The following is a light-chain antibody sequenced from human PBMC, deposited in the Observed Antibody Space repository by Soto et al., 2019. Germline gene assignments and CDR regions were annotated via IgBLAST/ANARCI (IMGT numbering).Light chain of an antibody. J-gene: IGLJ2*01. Sequence: QSVLTQPPSVSAAPGQKVTISCSGSSSNIGKNFVSWYQQLPGTAPQLVVYDINKRPSGIPDRFSVSKSGTSATLAITGLQTGDEADYYCGSWDSSLYAVVFGGGTKLTVL. CDR1: SSNIGKNF. CDR3: GSWDSSLYAVV. CDR2: DIN. V-gene: IGLV1-51*01.